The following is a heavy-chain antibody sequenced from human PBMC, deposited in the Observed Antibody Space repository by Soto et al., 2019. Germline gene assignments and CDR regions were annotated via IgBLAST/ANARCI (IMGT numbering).Heavy chain of an antibody. Sequence: QVQLVESGGGVVQPGRSLRLSCAASGFTFSSYGMHCVRQAPGKGLEWVAVIWYDGSNKYYADSVKGRFTISRDNSKNTLYLQMNSLRAEDTAVYCCARVGYGDTEAIGYWGQGTLVTVSS. J-gene: IGHJ4*02. D-gene: IGHD4-17*01. CDR2: IWYDGSNK. V-gene: IGHV3-33*01. CDR1: GFTFSSYG. CDR3: ARVGYGDTEAIGY.